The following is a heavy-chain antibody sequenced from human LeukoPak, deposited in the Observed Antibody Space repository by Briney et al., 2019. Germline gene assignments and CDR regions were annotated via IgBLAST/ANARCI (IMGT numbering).Heavy chain of an antibody. CDR1: GGSISSYY. Sequence: SETLSLTCTVSGGSISSYYWSWIRQPPGKGLEWIGHIYYSGSTNYNPSLKSRVTISVDTSKNQFSLKLSSVTAADTAVYYCARVSRDYGGAFDIWGQGTMVTVSS. V-gene: IGHV4-59*01. CDR3: ARVSRDYGGAFDI. J-gene: IGHJ3*02. D-gene: IGHD4-17*01. CDR2: IYYSGST.